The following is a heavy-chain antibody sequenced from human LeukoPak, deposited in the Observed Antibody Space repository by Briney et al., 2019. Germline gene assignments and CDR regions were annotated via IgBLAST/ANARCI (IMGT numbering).Heavy chain of an antibody. CDR2: ISYDGSNK. Sequence: GGSLRLSCAASGFTFSGSAMHWVRQAPGKGLEWVAVISYDGSNKYYADSVKGRFTISRDNSKNTLYLQMNSLRAEDTAVYYCARSNVWFGELIGWGQGTLVTVSS. J-gene: IGHJ4*02. V-gene: IGHV3-30*04. CDR1: GFTFSGSA. D-gene: IGHD3-10*01. CDR3: ARSNVWFGELIG.